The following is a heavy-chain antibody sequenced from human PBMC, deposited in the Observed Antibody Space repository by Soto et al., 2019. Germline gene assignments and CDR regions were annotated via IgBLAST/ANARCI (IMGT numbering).Heavy chain of an antibody. CDR3: ARDGLSPWYYYYMDV. J-gene: IGHJ6*03. Sequence: GGSLRLSCAASGFTFSSYSMNWVRQAPGKGLEWVSYISSSSSTIYYADSVKGRFTISRDNAKNSLYLQMNSLRAEDTAVYYCARDGLSPWYYYYMDVWGKGTTVTVSS. V-gene: IGHV3-48*01. D-gene: IGHD3-16*02. CDR2: ISSSSSTI. CDR1: GFTFSSYS.